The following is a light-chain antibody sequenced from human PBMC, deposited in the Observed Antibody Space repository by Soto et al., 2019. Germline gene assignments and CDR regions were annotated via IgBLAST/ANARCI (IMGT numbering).Light chain of an antibody. CDR3: QQYHGFSRT. V-gene: IGKV1-5*01. Sequence: EIQMTGYHSSLSASVGDSDPITCRASQSISDSLAWYQQKPGKAPDLLISDVSKLERGVASRFSGSGSGTEFTLTISSMQPDDLATYYCQQYHGFSRTFAQGTKVDIK. CDR2: DVS. J-gene: IGKJ1*01. CDR1: QSISDS.